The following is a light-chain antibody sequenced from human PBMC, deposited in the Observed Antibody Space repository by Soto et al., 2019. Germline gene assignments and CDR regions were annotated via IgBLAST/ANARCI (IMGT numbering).Light chain of an antibody. CDR3: MQTLQYYT. CDR1: QSLLHIDGKTY. CDR2: EVS. J-gene: IGKJ2*01. Sequence: EIVVTQSPHSLSVTPGQPASISCKSSQSLLHIDGKTYLYWYLQKPGQPPQVLIYEVSNRFSGXRXXFSGSGSGTDFTLKISRVEAEDVGVYYCMQTLQYYTFGQGTKLEIK. V-gene: IGKV2D-29*01.